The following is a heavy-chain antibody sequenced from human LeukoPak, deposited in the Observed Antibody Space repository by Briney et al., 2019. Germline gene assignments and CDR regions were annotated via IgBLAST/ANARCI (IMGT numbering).Heavy chain of an antibody. CDR1: GDSINSGDYY. V-gene: IGHV4-30-4*01. CDR2: IYYSGST. Sequence: SETLSLTCTVSGDSINSGDYYRSWIRQPPGNGLEWIGYIYYSGSTYYNPSLKSRVTISVDTSKNQFSLKLSSVTAADTAVYYCARDNGYGQLDSWGQGTLVTVSS. D-gene: IGHD2-15*01. J-gene: IGHJ4*02. CDR3: ARDNGYGQLDS.